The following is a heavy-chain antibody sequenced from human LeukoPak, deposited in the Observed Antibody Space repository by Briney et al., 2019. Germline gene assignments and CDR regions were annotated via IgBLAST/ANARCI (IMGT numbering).Heavy chain of an antibody. Sequence: GEFLKISCKGSGYSFTSYWIGWVRQMPGKGLEWMGIIYPGDSDTRYSPSFQGQVTISADKSISTAYLQWSSLKASDTAMYYCARRPTARHYDSSGYSVHDAFDIWGQGTMVTVSS. CDR1: GYSFTSYW. CDR3: ARRPTARHYDSSGYSVHDAFDI. D-gene: IGHD3-22*01. J-gene: IGHJ3*02. CDR2: IYPGDSDT. V-gene: IGHV5-51*01.